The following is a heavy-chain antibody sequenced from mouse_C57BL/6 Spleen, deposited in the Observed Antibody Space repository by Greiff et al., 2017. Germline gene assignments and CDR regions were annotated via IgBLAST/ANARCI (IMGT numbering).Heavy chain of an antibody. CDR3: ARVGDYGSGYFDV. Sequence: QVQLQQSGAELVRPGTSVKMSCKASGYTFTNYWIGWAKQRPGHGLEWIGDIYPGGGYTNYNEKFKGKATLTADKSSSTAYMQFSSLTSEDSAIYYCARVGDYGSGYFDVWGTGTTVTVSS. CDR1: GYTFTNYW. J-gene: IGHJ1*03. V-gene: IGHV1-63*01. D-gene: IGHD1-1*01. CDR2: IYPGGGYT.